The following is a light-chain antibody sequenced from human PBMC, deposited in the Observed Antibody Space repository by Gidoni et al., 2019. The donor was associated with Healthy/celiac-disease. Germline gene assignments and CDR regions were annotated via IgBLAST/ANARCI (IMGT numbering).Light chain of an antibody. Sequence: QSVLTQPPSASGTPGQSVTISCSGSSSNIGSNTVNWYQQLPGTAPKLLIYSNNRRPSGVPDRFSGSKSGTSASLAISVLQSEDEADYYCAAWDDSLNCPVFGGGTKLTVL. CDR2: SNN. J-gene: IGLJ3*02. CDR1: SSNIGSNT. V-gene: IGLV1-44*01. CDR3: AAWDDSLNCPV.